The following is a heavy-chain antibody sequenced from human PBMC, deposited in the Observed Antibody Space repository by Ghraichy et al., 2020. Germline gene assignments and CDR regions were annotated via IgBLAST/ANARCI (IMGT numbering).Heavy chain of an antibody. D-gene: IGHD1-7*01. CDR2: ISGSGGST. Sequence: LSLTCAASGFTFSSYAMSWVRQAPGKGLEWVSAISGSGGSTYYADSVKGRFTISRDNSKNTLYLQMNSLRAEDTAVYYCAKVRNYGYYFDYWGQGTLVTVSS. J-gene: IGHJ4*02. CDR1: GFTFSSYA. V-gene: IGHV3-23*01. CDR3: AKVRNYGYYFDY.